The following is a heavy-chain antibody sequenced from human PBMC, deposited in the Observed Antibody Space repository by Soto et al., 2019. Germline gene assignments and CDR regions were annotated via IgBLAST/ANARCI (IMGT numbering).Heavy chain of an antibody. CDR1: GCTLYSYS. V-gene: IGHV3-23*01. Sequence: GFLRLPGSGSGCTLYSYSMRWGRRGNGKGLEWGPAFCGWGGSTYLADSVEGRFIISRDNSKNTLYLQMNSLRAEDTAVYYCAKDPHAYYYDSSGYYPFDIWGQGTMVTVSS. D-gene: IGHD3-22*01. CDR2: FCGWGGST. CDR3: AKDPHAYYYDSSGYYPFDI. J-gene: IGHJ3*02.